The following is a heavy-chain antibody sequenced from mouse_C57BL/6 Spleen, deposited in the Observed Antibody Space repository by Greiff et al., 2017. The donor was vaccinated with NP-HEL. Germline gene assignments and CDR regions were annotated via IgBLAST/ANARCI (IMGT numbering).Heavy chain of an antibody. CDR2: IYPGSGST. CDR1: GYTFTSYW. Sequence: QVQLQQPGAELVKPGASVKMSCKASGYTFTSYWITWVKQRPGQGLEWIGDIYPGSGSTNYNEKFKSKATLTVDKSSSTAYMQLSCLTSEDSAVYDCARRGFITTVVAIDYWGQGTTLTVSS. CDR3: ARRGFITTVVAIDY. J-gene: IGHJ2*01. V-gene: IGHV1-55*01. D-gene: IGHD1-1*01.